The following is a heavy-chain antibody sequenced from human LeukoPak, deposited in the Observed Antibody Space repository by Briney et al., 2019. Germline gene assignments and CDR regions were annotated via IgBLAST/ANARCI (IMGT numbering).Heavy chain of an antibody. CDR3: ARDHRETYYDSTEYFDY. D-gene: IGHD3-22*01. J-gene: IGHJ4*02. CDR2: IYYSGST. CDR1: GGSISSYY. Sequence: SETLSLTCTVSGGSISSYYWSWIRQPPGKGLEWIGYIYYSGSTNYNPSLKSRVTISVDTSKNQFSLKLSSVTAADTAVYYCARDHRETYYDSTEYFDYWGQGTLVTVSS. V-gene: IGHV4-59*01.